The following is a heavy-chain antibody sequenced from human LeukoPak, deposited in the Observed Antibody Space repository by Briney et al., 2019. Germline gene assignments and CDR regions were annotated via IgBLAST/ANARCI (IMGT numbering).Heavy chain of an antibody. CDR1: GYTFTSYG. D-gene: IGHD3-9*01. J-gene: IGHJ6*02. V-gene: IGHV1-18*01. CDR3: ARDSAPGYFDWLFLYYYGMDV. Sequence: GASVKVSCKASGYTFTSYGISWVRQAPGQGLEWMGWISAYNGNTNYAQKLQGRVTMTTDTSTSTAYMGLRSLRSDDTAVYYCARDSAPGYFDWLFLYYYGMDVWGQGTTVTVSS. CDR2: ISAYNGNT.